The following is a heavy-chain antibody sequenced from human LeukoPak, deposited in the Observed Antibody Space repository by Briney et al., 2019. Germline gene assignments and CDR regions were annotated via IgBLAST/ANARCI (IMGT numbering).Heavy chain of an antibody. CDR3: ARELVALDY. J-gene: IGHJ4*02. Sequence: PGGSLRLSCAVSGFTFSSYWMHWVRQAPGKGLVWVSRINSAGSTTTYADSVKGRFTISRDNAKNTLYLQMNSLRAEDTAVYYCARELVALDYWGQGTLVTVSS. V-gene: IGHV3-74*01. CDR1: GFTFSSYW. CDR2: INSAGSTT. D-gene: IGHD2-21*01.